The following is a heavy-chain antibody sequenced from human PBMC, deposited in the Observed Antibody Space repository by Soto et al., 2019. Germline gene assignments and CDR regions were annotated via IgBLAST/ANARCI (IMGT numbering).Heavy chain of an antibody. CDR1: GFTFSSYA. D-gene: IGHD4-17*01. CDR3: AREEGGDYGVSFDY. V-gene: IGHV3-30-3*01. Sequence: LRLSCAASGFTFSSYAMHWVRQAPGKGPEWVAVISYDGSNKYYADSVKGRFTISRDNSKNTLYLQMNSLRAEDTAVYYCAREEGGDYGVSFDYWGQGTLVTVSS. J-gene: IGHJ4*02. CDR2: ISYDGSNK.